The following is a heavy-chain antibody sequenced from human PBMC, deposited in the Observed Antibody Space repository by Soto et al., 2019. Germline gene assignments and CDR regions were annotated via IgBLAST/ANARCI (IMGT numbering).Heavy chain of an antibody. CDR3: ASRDPGTSVDY. J-gene: IGHJ4*02. CDR1: DGSLSGYY. D-gene: IGHD1-7*01. Sequence: SETLSLTCAVYDGSLSGYYWSWIRQSPGKGLECIGEIYRTGSTNYNPSLKSRVTISLDKSENQFSLKVTSLTAADTAVYYCASRDPGTSVDYWGQGTLVTVSS. V-gene: IGHV4-34*01. CDR2: IYRTGST.